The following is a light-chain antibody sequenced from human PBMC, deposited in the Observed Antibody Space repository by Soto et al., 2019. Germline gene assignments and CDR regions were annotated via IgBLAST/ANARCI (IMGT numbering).Light chain of an antibody. CDR1: QSLRSS. CDR3: QQYGSSIT. Sequence: ETMMTQSPDTLSVSVGERATLSCRASQSLRSSLAWYQQKPGQAPRLLIYDASTRATGIPARFSGSGSGTDFTLTISRLEPEDFAVYYCQQYGSSITFGQGTRLEIK. V-gene: IGKV3-20*01. CDR2: DAS. J-gene: IGKJ5*01.